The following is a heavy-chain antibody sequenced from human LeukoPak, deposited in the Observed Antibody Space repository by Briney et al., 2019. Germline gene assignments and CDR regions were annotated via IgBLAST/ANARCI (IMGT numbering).Heavy chain of an antibody. J-gene: IGHJ4*02. Sequence: PGGSLRLSCAASGFTFSSYAMSWVRQAPGKGLEWVSAISGSGGSTYYADSVKGRFTISRDNSKDTLYLQMNSLRAEDTAVYYCAPPAGGSGSYYNVKYWGQGTLVTVSS. V-gene: IGHV3-23*01. CDR1: GFTFSSYA. CDR2: ISGSGGST. CDR3: APPAGGSGSYYNVKY. D-gene: IGHD3-10*01.